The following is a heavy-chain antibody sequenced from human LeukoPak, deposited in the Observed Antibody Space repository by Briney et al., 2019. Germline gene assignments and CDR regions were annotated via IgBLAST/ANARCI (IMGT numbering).Heavy chain of an antibody. CDR1: GFTLSSSP. D-gene: IGHD2-21*02. CDR2: ISYDVSNK. V-gene: IGHV3-30-3*01. J-gene: IGHJ2*01. CDR3: ARAVTAGHWYFDL. Sequence: GGPLRLSCTPSGFTLSSSPMHWTRQAPGKGLEWVAVISYDVSNKFRTDSVKGRFTISRDNPKNTLYLEMNSLREEDTAVYYCARAVTAGHWYFDLWGRGTLVTVSS.